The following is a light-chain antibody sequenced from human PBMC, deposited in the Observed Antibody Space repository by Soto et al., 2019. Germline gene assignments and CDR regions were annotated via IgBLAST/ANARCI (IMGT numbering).Light chain of an antibody. V-gene: IGLV2-8*01. CDR2: EVS. Sequence: QSALTQPPSASGSPGQSVTISCTGTSSDVGGYNYVSWYQQHPGKAPKLMIYEVSKRPSGVPDRFSGSTAGNTASLTVSGLQDEDEADYYCSSSAGSTEVVFGGGTKLTVL. CDR3: SSSAGSTEVV. CDR1: SSDVGGYNY. J-gene: IGLJ2*01.